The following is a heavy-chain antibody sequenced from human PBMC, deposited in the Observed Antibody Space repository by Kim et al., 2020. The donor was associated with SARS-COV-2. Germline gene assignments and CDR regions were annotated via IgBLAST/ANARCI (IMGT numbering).Heavy chain of an antibody. D-gene: IGHD6-13*01. CDR2: IWYDGSNK. CDR1: GFTFSSYG. J-gene: IGHJ6*02. CDR3: AREVPYSSSWYGDYYYYGMDV. V-gene: IGHV3-33*01. Sequence: GGSLRLSCAASGFTFSSYGMHWVRQAPGKGLEWVAVIWYDGSNKYYADSVKGRFTISRDNSKNTLYLQMNSLRAEDTAVYYCAREVPYSSSWYGDYYYYGMDVWGQGTTVTVSS.